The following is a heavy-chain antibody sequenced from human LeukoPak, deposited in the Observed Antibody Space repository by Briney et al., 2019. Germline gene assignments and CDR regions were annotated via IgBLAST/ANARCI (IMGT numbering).Heavy chain of an antibody. D-gene: IGHD3-22*01. CDR2: ISYDGSNK. V-gene: IGHV3-30*18. J-gene: IGHJ4*02. CDR3: AKDRYYDSSGLDY. CDR1: GFTFSSYG. Sequence: GGSLRLSCAASGFTFSSYGMHWVRHAPGKGLEWVAVISYDGSNKYYADSVKGRFTISRDNSKNTLYLQMNSLRAEDTAVYYCAKDRYYDSSGLDYWGQGTLVTVSS.